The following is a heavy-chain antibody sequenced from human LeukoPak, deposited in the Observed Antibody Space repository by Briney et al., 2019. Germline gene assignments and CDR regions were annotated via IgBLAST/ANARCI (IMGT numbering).Heavy chain of an antibody. Sequence: PSETLSLTCTVSGGSISSYYWSRIRRPPGKGLEWIGYIYYSGSTNYNPSLKSRVTMSVDTSKNQFSLKLRSVTAADTAEYYSAKDMRPYNWNDCIFDYWGQGTLVTVSS. V-gene: IGHV4-59*12. D-gene: IGHD1-20*01. CDR1: GGSISSYY. CDR3: AKDMRPYNWNDCIFDY. CDR2: IYYSGST. J-gene: IGHJ4*02.